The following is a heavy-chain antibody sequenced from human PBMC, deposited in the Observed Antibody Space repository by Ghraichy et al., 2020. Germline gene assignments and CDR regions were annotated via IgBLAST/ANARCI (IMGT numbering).Heavy chain of an antibody. V-gene: IGHV3-48*04. CDR2: ISTSSSTI. Sequence: GGSLRLSCAASGFTFSSYTMNWVRQAPGKGLEWVSYISTSSSTIYYADSVKGRFTISRDNAKNSLYLHMTSLRAEDTAVYYCARAPPGYSYGLGGIAYWGQGALVTVSS. D-gene: IGHD5-18*01. J-gene: IGHJ4*02. CDR1: GFTFSSYT. CDR3: ARAPPGYSYGLGGIAY.